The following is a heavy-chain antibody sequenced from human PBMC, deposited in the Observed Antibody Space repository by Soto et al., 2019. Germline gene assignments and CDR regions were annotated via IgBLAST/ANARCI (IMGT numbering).Heavy chain of an antibody. CDR2: TRDKPNSYTT. D-gene: IGHD4-4*01. CDR1: GFTFSTHS. Sequence: HPGGSLRLSCAASGFTFSTHSLNWVRQAPGKGLEWVGRTRDKPNSYTTEYAASVEGRFTISRDDSKNSLYLQLNSLNTEDTAVYYCGRGGYRHYSAYYYYALDVWGQGTTVTVSS. CDR3: GRGGYRHYSAYYYYALDV. J-gene: IGHJ6*02. V-gene: IGHV3-72*01.